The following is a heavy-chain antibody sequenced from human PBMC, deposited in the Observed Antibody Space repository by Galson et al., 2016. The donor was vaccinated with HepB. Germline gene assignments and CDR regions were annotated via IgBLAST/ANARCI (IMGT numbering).Heavy chain of an antibody. CDR2: IIPIFGTS. J-gene: IGHJ4*02. CDR1: GYTFLNYG. Sequence: SVKVSCKASGYTFLNYGISWVRQAPGQGLEWMGGIIPIFGTSNYAQKFQGRVTITADKSTSTAYMELSSLRSEDTAPYYCTREEMYYGSGSYYNPGGYWGQGTLVTVSS. V-gene: IGHV1-69*06. CDR3: TREEMYYGSGSYYNPGGY. D-gene: IGHD3-10*01.